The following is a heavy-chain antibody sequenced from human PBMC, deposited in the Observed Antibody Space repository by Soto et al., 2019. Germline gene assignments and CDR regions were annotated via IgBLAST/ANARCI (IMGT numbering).Heavy chain of an antibody. CDR2: IYSGGST. Sequence: GGSLRLSCAASGFTVSSNYMSWVRQAPGKGLEWVSVIYSGGSTYYADSVKGRFTISRHNSKNTLYLQMNSLRAEDTAVYYCARLITYYYYYMDVWGKGTTVTVSS. J-gene: IGHJ6*03. CDR3: ARLITYYYYYMDV. CDR1: GFTVSSNY. V-gene: IGHV3-53*04. D-gene: IGHD1-20*01.